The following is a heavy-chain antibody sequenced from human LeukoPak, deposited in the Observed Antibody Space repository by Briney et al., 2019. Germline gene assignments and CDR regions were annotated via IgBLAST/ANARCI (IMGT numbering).Heavy chain of an antibody. CDR3: ARAPLAGTTGAFNI. D-gene: IGHD1-1*01. Sequence: ASVKVSCKASGYTFTAYYMHWVRQAPGQGLEWMGWINPNSGGTNYAQKFQGRVTMTRDTSISTAYMELSRLRSDDTAVYYCARAPLAGTTGAFNIWGQGTMVTVSS. V-gene: IGHV1-2*02. J-gene: IGHJ3*02. CDR2: INPNSGGT. CDR1: GYTFTAYY.